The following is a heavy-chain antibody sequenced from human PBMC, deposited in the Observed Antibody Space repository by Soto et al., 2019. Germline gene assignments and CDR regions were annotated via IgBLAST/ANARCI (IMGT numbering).Heavy chain of an antibody. V-gene: IGHV1-8*01. CDR3: VRGKFWFDT. J-gene: IGHJ5*02. CDR1: GYTFTNYE. CDR2: MKPHSGNI. Sequence: QEQLVQSGPEVKKPGASVKVSCKASGYTFTNYEINWVRQSTGQGLEWMGWMKPHSGNIGYAQKFQGRVTMTRNTSITTSYLELLRLRSDDTAVYYCVRGKFWFDTWGQGTLVTVSS.